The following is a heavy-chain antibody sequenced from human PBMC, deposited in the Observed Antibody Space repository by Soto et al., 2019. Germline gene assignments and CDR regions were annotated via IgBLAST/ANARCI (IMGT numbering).Heavy chain of an antibody. CDR2: IYHSGST. Sequence: QVQLQESGPGLVKPSGTLSLTCAVSGGSISSSNWWSWVRQPPGKGLEWIGEIYHSGSTNYNPSLRSRVTISVDKSKNQFSLKLSSVTAADTAVYYCARDRLYTAMVKRPRRANWFDPWGQGTLVTVSS. CDR1: GGSISSSNW. D-gene: IGHD5-18*01. V-gene: IGHV4-4*02. J-gene: IGHJ5*02. CDR3: ARDRLYTAMVKRPRRANWFDP.